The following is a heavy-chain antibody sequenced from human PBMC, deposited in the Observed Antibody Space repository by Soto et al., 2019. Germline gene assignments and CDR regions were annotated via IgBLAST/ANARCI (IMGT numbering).Heavy chain of an antibody. Sequence: PSETLSLTCAVDGGSFRGYYWRWIRKPPREGLDWIGEINHSGSTNYNPSLKSRVTISVDTSKNQFSLKLSSVTAADAAVYYCARTSPYSSSWYSYYYYGLDVWGQGTTVTVSS. D-gene: IGHD6-13*01. CDR1: GGSFRGYY. V-gene: IGHV4-34*01. CDR3: ARTSPYSSSWYSYYYYGLDV. CDR2: INHSGST. J-gene: IGHJ6*02.